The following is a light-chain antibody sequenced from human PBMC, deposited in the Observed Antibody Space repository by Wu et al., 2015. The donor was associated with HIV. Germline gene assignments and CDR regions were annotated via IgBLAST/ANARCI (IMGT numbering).Light chain of an antibody. CDR2: AVA. Sequence: EIVLTQSPGTLSLSPGERATLSCRASQSISSSYLAWYQQKPGQAPRLLMYAVATRATGIPDRFSGSGSGTDFSLTISRLEPDDYAVYYCHQYGHSPRTFGQGRTWRSN. V-gene: IGKV3-20*01. J-gene: IGKJ1*01. CDR3: HQYGHSPRT. CDR1: QSISSSY.